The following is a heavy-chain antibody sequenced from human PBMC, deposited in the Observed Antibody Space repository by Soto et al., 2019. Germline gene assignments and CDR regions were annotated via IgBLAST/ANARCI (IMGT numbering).Heavy chain of an antibody. CDR3: ARHVGLTVTTYYYGMDV. CDR2: IDPSDSYT. Sequence: LGESLKISCKGSGYSFTSYWISWVRQMPGKGLEWMGRIDPSDSYTNYSPSFQGHVTISADKSISTAYLQWSSLKASDTAMYYCARHVGLTVTTYYYGMDVWGQGTTVTVSS. V-gene: IGHV5-10-1*01. D-gene: IGHD4-17*01. J-gene: IGHJ6*02. CDR1: GYSFTSYW.